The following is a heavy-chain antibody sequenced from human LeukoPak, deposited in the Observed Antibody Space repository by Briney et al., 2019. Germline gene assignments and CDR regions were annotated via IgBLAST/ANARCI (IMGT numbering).Heavy chain of an antibody. V-gene: IGHV1-18*04. Sequence: ASVKVSCKASGYTFTDYYMHWVRQAPGQGLEWMGWISGYNGNTSYPQKLQGRVTMTTDTSTSTVYMELSSLRSDDTAVYYCARQGISGGYKWFDPWGQGTMVTVSS. CDR2: ISGYNGNT. CDR3: ARQGISGGYKWFDP. J-gene: IGHJ5*02. CDR1: GYTFTDYY. D-gene: IGHD3-10*01.